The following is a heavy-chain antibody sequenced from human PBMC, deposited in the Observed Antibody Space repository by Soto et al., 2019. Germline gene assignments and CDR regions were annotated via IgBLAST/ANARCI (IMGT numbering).Heavy chain of an antibody. J-gene: IGHJ4*02. CDR2: ISYSGST. CDR3: ATAESSWYFDS. Sequence: QVQLQESGPGLVKPSETLSLTCIVSGGSISSYYWSWIRQPPGRGLEWIGYISYSGSTDYNPSLKSRVTISIDTSKNQFSLKLTSVTAADTAVHYCATAESSWYFDSWGQGTLVTVSS. V-gene: IGHV4-59*01. CDR1: GGSISSYY.